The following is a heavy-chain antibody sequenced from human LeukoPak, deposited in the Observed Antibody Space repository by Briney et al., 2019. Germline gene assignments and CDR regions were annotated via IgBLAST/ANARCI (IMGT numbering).Heavy chain of an antibody. V-gene: IGHV1-8*02. CDR3: ARGLIGFMRSDYSNYWDNWFDP. Sequence: GASVKVSCKTSGYTFSSYGVTWVRQAPGQGLEWMGWMNPNSGNTGYAQKFQGRVTMTRNTSISTAYMELSSLRSENTAVYYCARGLIGFMRSDYSNYWDNWFDPWGQGTLVTVSS. CDR2: MNPNSGNT. J-gene: IGHJ5*02. D-gene: IGHD4-11*01. CDR1: GYTFSSYG.